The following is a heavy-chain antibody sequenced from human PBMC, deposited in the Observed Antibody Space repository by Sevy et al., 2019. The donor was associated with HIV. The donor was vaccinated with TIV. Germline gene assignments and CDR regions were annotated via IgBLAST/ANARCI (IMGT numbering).Heavy chain of an antibody. Sequence: GGSLRLSCAASGFTFTSFSMNWVRRAPGKGLEWVASISTSSNYIYYTDSVKGRFTISRDNAKNSLFLQMNGLRAEDTAVDYCAKDILAAPDYFDYWGQGAPVTVPS. CDR3: AKDILAAPDYFDY. CDR1: GFTFTSFS. J-gene: IGHJ4*02. CDR2: ISTSSNYI. V-gene: IGHV3-21*01. D-gene: IGHD6-13*01.